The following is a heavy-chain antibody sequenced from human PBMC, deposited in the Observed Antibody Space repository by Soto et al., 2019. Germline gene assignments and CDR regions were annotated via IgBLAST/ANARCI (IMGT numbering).Heavy chain of an antibody. CDR3: AHMSSTVTTGYFDF. Sequence: SGPTLANPTQTLTLTCTFSGFSLSSDGVAVGWFRLPPGKALEWLALIYWTDDKRYSPSPRSGLTITRDTSKNQVVLTMTNMDPVDTATYYCAHMSSTVTTGYFDFWGQGTLVTVSS. J-gene: IGHJ4*02. D-gene: IGHD4-17*01. CDR1: GFSLSSDGVA. CDR2: IYWTDDK. V-gene: IGHV2-5*01.